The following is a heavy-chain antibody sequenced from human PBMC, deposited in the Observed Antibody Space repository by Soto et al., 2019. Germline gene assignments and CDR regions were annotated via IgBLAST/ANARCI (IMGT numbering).Heavy chain of an antibody. CDR1: GGSISSYY. J-gene: IGHJ1*01. CDR2: IYYSGST. V-gene: IGHV4-59*08. D-gene: IGHD2-15*01. CDR3: ARYACSGGSCRPEYFQH. Sequence: QVQLQESGPGLVKPSETLSLTCTVSGGSISSYYWSWIRQPPGKGLEWIGYIYYSGSTNYNPSLKSRVTISVDTSKNQFSLKLSSVTAADTAVYYCARYACSGGSCRPEYFQHWGQGTLVTVSS.